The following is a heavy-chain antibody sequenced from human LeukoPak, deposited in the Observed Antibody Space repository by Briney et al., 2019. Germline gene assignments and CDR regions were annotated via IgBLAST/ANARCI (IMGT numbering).Heavy chain of an antibody. V-gene: IGHV4-30-2*01. D-gene: IGHD4-17*01. Sequence: SQTLSLTCAVSGGSISSGGYSWSWIRQPPGKGLEWIGYIYHSGSTYYNPSLKGRVTISVDRSKNQFSLKLSSVTAADTAVYYCARTAHLDYGDYLDYWGQGTLVTVSS. CDR3: ARTAHLDYGDYLDY. CDR2: IYHSGST. J-gene: IGHJ4*02. CDR1: GGSISSGGYS.